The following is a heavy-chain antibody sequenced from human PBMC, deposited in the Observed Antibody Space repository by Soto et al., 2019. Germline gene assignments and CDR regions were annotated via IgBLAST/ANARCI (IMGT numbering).Heavy chain of an antibody. CDR3: ARADANCNGGRCYSEFDY. CDR2: IYSSGIT. CDR1: GGSISSSGYY. D-gene: IGHD2-15*01. J-gene: IGHJ4*02. V-gene: IGHV4-31*03. Sequence: SETLSLTCTVSGGSISSSGYYWNWIRQHPGKGLEWIGCIYSSGITYYNPSLKSRLTISVDASKSQFSLNLSSVTAADTAAYYCARADANCNGGRCYSEFDYWGQGTQVTVSS.